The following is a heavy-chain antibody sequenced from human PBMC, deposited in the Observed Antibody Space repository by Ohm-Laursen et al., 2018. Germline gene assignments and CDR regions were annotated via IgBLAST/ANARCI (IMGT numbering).Heavy chain of an antibody. CDR2: MSATGSS. Sequence: GTLSLTCTVFGDSINNYYWICIRQPAGKGLEWIGRMSATGSSNYTPSLNSRVTMSVDTSRNQFSLKLTSVTAADTAVYYCAVSEVRYSFTYLADFWGQGTLVTVPS. V-gene: IGHV4-4*07. CDR1: GDSINNYY. CDR3: AVSEVRYSFTYLADF. J-gene: IGHJ4*02. D-gene: IGHD3-9*01.